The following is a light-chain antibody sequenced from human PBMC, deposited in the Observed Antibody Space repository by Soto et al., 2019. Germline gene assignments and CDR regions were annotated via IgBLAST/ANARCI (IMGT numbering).Light chain of an antibody. CDR2: RNN. CDR3: AAWDDSLNGPV. CDR1: SSNIGSNY. Sequence: QSVLTQPPSASGTPGQRVNISCSGSSSNIGSNYVYWYRQFPGTAPKLLIQRNNQRPSGVPARFSGSRSGTSASLAIHGLQSEDEADYHCAAWDDSLNGPVFGGGTKLTVL. J-gene: IGLJ2*01. V-gene: IGLV1-47*01.